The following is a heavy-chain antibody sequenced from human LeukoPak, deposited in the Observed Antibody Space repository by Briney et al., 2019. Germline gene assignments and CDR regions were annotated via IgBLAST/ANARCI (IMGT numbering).Heavy chain of an antibody. V-gene: IGHV3-23*01. Sequence: ETLSLTCTVSGSSISSGDYYWSWVRQAPGKGLEWVPAISGSGGSTYYADSVKGRFTISRDNSKNTLYLQMNSLRAEDTAVYYCAKDLAGFGELSWFDPWGQGTLVTVSS. CDR2: ISGSGGST. J-gene: IGHJ5*02. CDR3: AKDLAGFGELSWFDP. D-gene: IGHD3-10*01. CDR1: GSSISSGDYY.